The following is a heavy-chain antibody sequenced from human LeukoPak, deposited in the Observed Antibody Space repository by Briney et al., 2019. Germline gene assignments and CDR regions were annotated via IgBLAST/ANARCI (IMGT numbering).Heavy chain of an antibody. CDR3: ARDRTSRYGMDV. Sequence: PGGSLGLSCAASGFTFSDHYMNWIRQAPGKGLEWVSSISTSGSTIYYAGSVKGRFTISRDNAKNSLFLQMNSLRAEDTAVYYCARDRTSRYGMDVWGQGTTVTVSS. V-gene: IGHV3-11*01. CDR2: ISTSGSTI. CDR1: GFTFSDHY. J-gene: IGHJ6*02. D-gene: IGHD6-25*01.